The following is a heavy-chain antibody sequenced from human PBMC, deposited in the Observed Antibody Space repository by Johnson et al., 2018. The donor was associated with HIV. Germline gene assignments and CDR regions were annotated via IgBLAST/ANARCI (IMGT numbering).Heavy chain of an antibody. Sequence: VQLLESGGGVVQPGRSLRLSCAASGFAFSNFGMHWVRQAPGKGLEWVAVTSYDGSNKYYADSVKGRFTISRDNSKNTLYLQMNSLRAEDTAVYYCAKSGLFVLVVYAPDVFDIWGQGTMVTVSS. CDR3: AKSGLFVLVVYAPDVFDI. CDR2: TSYDGSNK. CDR1: GFAFSNFG. J-gene: IGHJ3*02. D-gene: IGHD2-8*02. V-gene: IGHV3-30*18.